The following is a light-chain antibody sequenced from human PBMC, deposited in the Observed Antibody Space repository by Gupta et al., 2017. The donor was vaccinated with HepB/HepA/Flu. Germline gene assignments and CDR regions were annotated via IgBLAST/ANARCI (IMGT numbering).Light chain of an antibody. CDR3: SSYTNSDPVV. CDR1: SSDIGGYNY. Sequence: QSALTQPASASGSAGQSISISCTGTSSDIGGYNYVSWYQQHPGKAPKLMIYDVNNRPSGVSSRFSGSKSGNTASLTISGLQAVDEAEYYCSSYTNSDPVVFGGGTTLTVL. J-gene: IGLJ2*01. CDR2: DVN. V-gene: IGLV2-14*03.